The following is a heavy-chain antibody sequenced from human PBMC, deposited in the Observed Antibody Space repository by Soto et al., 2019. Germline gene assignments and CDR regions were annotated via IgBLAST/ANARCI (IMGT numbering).Heavy chain of an antibody. J-gene: IGHJ4*02. CDR3: ARDYSSYGPFDY. V-gene: IGHV3-48*01. D-gene: IGHD5-18*01. CDR1: GFTFSSYS. CDR2: ISSSSTI. Sequence: ESGGGLVQPGGSLRLSCAASGFTFSSYSMNWVRQAPGKGLEWVSYISSSSTIYYADSVKGRFTISRDNAKNSLYLQMNSLRAEDTAVYYCARDYSSYGPFDYWGQGTLVTVSS.